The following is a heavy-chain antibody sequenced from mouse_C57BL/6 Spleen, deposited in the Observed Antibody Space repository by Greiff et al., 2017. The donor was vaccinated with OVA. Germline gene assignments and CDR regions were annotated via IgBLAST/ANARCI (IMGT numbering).Heavy chain of an antibody. D-gene: IGHD1-1*01. CDR3: ASLYYGSYWYFDV. V-gene: IGHV3-6*01. Sequence: EVQVVESGPGLVKPSQSLSLTCSVTGYSITSGYYWNWIRQFPGNKLEWMGYISYDGSNNYNPSLKNRISITRDTSKNQFFLKLNSVTTEDTATYYCASLYYGSYWYFDVWGTGTTVTVSS. CDR2: ISYDGSN. J-gene: IGHJ1*03. CDR1: GYSITSGYY.